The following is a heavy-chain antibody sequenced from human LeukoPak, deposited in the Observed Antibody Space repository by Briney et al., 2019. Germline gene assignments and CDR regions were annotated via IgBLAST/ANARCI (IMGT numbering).Heavy chain of an antibody. V-gene: IGHV1-69*05. CDR1: GGTFSSYA. J-gene: IGHJ3*02. CDR3: AREMATITADFAFDI. Sequence: SVKVSCKASGGTFSSYAISWVRQAPGQGLEWMGGTIPIFGTANYAQKFQGRVTITTDESTSTAYMELSSLRSEDTAVYYCAREMATITADFAFDIWGQGTMVTVSS. D-gene: IGHD5-24*01. CDR2: TIPIFGTA.